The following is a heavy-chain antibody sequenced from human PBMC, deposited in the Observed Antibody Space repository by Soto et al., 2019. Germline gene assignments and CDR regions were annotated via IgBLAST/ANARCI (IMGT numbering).Heavy chain of an antibody. CDR2: TGSGTGPG. D-gene: IGHD2-15*01. Sequence: QVQLVQSGTEVKKPGSSVKVSCKASGGSLSTNPISWVRQAPGQGLEWMGGTGSGTGPGNHAQKFQGRLTVTADKSTSTVYLDLTNLASEDTAVYYCARRDSGGFYRFFDSWGQGTLVTVSS. CDR1: GGSLSTNP. CDR3: ARRDSGGFYRFFDS. J-gene: IGHJ4*02. V-gene: IGHV1-69*06.